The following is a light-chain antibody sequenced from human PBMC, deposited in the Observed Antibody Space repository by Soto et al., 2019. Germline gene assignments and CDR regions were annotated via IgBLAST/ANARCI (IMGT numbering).Light chain of an antibody. CDR1: QSISRG. Sequence: DIQMTQSPSTLSAYVGDRVIITCRASQSISRGLAWYQQKPGEAPKLLIYWESSLESGVPSRFSGSGYGTEFTLTISSLQPYDFATYYCQQFKSYPYTFGQGTKLEIK. J-gene: IGKJ2*01. V-gene: IGKV1-5*03. CDR3: QQFKSYPYT. CDR2: WES.